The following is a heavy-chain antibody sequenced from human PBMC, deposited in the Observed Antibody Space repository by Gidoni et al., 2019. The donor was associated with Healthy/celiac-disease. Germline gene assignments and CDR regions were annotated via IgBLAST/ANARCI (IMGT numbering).Heavy chain of an antibody. J-gene: IGHJ4*02. CDR3: TTDGFRRIWSGYTY. D-gene: IGHD3-3*01. CDR1: GVTCSNAW. V-gene: IGHV3-15*01. CDR2: IKSKTDGGTT. Sequence: EGQLVQSGGGVVKPGGSLELSAAASGVTCSNAWMSWVRRAPGKGLEWVGRIKSKTDGGTTDYAAPVKGSFTISRDDSKTTLYLQMNSLKTEAPAVYYCTTDGFRRIWSGYTYWGQGTLVTVSS.